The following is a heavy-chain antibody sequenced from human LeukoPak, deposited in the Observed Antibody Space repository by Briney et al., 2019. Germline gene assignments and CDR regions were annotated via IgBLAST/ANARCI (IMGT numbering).Heavy chain of an antibody. V-gene: IGHV4-61*02. Sequence: SQTLSLTCTVSGGSISSGSYYWSWILHPAVNGLEWIGRIYTSGSTNYNPSLKSRFTISVDTSKNHFSLQLSSVTAADTAVYYCARALRLLEWLLLDYWGQGTLVTVSS. CDR1: GGSISSGSYY. D-gene: IGHD3-3*01. J-gene: IGHJ4*02. CDR3: ARALRLLEWLLLDY. CDR2: IYTSGST.